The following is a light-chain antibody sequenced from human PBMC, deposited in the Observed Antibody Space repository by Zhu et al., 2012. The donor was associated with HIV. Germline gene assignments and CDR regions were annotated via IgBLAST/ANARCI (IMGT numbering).Light chain of an antibody. Sequence: DIQMTQSPSTLSASVGDRVTITCRASQSVYKWLAWYQQKPEKAPKLLIYEASRLETGAPSRFSGSGSGTEFSLTISSLQPDDFATYSCQQYYTPSYNFGQGTKLQIK. J-gene: IGKJ2*01. V-gene: IGKV1-5*03. CDR3: QQYYTPSYN. CDR1: QSVYKW. CDR2: EAS.